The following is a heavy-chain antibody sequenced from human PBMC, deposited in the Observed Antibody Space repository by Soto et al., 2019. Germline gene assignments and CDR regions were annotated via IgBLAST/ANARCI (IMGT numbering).Heavy chain of an antibody. D-gene: IGHD6-19*01. CDR2: IYYSGST. Sequence: PSETLSHTCTVSDGSVSSGSYYWSWIRQPPGKGLEWIGYIYYSGSTNYNPSLKSRVTISVDTSKNQFSLKLSSVTAADTAVYYCASHPRYSSGGGEPIFAYRVQGTLVPVSP. CDR1: DGSVSSGSYY. J-gene: IGHJ4*02. CDR3: ASHPRYSSGGGEPIFAY. V-gene: IGHV4-61*01.